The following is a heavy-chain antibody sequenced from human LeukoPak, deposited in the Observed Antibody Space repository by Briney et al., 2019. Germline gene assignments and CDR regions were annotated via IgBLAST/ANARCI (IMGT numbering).Heavy chain of an antibody. D-gene: IGHD2-2*01. CDR1: GYTFTSYG. Sequence: ASVKVSCKASGYTFTSYGIIWVRQAPGQGLEWMGWISAYNGNTNYAQKLQGRVTMTTDTSTSTAYMELRSLRSDDTAVYYCARDKRAAANNWFDPWGQGTLVTVPS. J-gene: IGHJ5*02. V-gene: IGHV1-18*01. CDR2: ISAYNGNT. CDR3: ARDKRAAANNWFDP.